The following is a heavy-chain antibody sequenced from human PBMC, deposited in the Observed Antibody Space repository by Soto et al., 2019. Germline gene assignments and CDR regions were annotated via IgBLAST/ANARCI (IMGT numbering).Heavy chain of an antibody. CDR2: IHYSGST. CDR1: GGSISGSY. J-gene: IGHJ4*02. D-gene: IGHD2-15*01. CDR3: TKYRRTDAEGYSFDY. V-gene: IGHV4-59*01. Sequence: NPSETLSLTCTVSGGSISGSYWSWIRQTPGKVLEWVGYIHYSGSTNYNPSLKSRVTMSVDSAKNQFSLQLSSVTAADTAVYICTKYRRTDAEGYSFDYWGQGALVTVPQ.